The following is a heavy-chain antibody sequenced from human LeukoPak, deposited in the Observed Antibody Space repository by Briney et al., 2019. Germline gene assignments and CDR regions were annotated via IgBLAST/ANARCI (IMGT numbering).Heavy chain of an antibody. D-gene: IGHD4-23*01. CDR3: ASTTTVVTPSDYYYGMDV. CDR2: IYYSGST. Sequence: SETLSLTCTVSGGPISSSSYYWGWIRQPPGKGLEWIGSIYYSGSTYYNPSLKSRVTISVDTSKNQFSLKLSSVTAADTAVYYCASTTTVVTPSDYYYGMDVWGQGTTVTVSS. J-gene: IGHJ6*02. CDR1: GGPISSSSYY. V-gene: IGHV4-39*01.